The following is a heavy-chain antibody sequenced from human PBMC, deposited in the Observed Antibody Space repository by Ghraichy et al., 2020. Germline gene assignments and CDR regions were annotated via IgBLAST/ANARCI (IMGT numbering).Heavy chain of an antibody. CDR1: GGSISSSSYY. V-gene: IGHV4-39*01. J-gene: IGHJ5*02. CDR3: ARQSITARPSWFDP. Sequence: ETLSLTCTVSGGSISSSSYYWGWIRQPPGKGLEWIGSIYYSGSTYYNPSLKSRVTISVDTSKNHFSLKLSSVTAADTAVYYCARQSITARPSWFDPWGQGTLVTVSS. CDR2: IYYSGST. D-gene: IGHD6-6*01.